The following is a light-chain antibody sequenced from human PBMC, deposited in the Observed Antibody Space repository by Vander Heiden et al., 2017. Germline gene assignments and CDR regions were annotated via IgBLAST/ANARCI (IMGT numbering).Light chain of an antibody. CDR2: WAS. CDR3: QQYDSTPTWT. Sequence: DIVLTQSPASLAGPLGEGATINCKSSQGVLYSSNNKNYLAWYQQKPGQPPKLLIYWASTRESGVPDRFSGSGSGADFTLAISSLQAEDVAVYYCQQYDSTPTWTFGQGTKVESK. CDR1: QGVLYSSNNKNY. J-gene: IGKJ1*01. V-gene: IGKV4-1*01.